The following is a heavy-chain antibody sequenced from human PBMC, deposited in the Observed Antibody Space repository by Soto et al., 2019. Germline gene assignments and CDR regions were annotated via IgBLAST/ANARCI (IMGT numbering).Heavy chain of an antibody. Sequence: KTSETLSLTCTVSGGSISSYYWSWIRQPPGKGLEWIGYIYYSGSTNYNPSLKSRVTISVDTSKNQFSLKLSSVTAADTAVYYCARLRDGYNYGINWYFDLWGRGTLVTVSS. J-gene: IGHJ2*01. V-gene: IGHV4-59*01. CDR2: IYYSGST. D-gene: IGHD5-12*01. CDR3: ARLRDGYNYGINWYFDL. CDR1: GGSISSYY.